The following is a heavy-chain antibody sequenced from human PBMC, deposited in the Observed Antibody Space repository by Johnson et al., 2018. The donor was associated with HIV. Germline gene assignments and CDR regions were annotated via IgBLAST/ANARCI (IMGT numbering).Heavy chain of an antibody. CDR2: IYSGGSK. CDR1: GFIFDNYG. Sequence: MLLVESGGGLVKPGGSLRLSCAASGFIFDNYGMSWVRQAPGKGLEWVSVIYSGGSKYYADSVKGRFTISRDNSKNTLYLQMNSLRAEDTAVYYCARGGSAARGNWNCGGDCSTFLLLDAFDIWGQGTMVTVSS. J-gene: IGHJ3*02. D-gene: IGHD2-21*02. V-gene: IGHV3-66*01. CDR3: ARGGSAARGNWNCGGDCSTFLLLDAFDI.